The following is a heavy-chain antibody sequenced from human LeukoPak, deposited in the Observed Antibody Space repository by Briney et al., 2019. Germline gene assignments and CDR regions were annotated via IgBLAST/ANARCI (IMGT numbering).Heavy chain of an antibody. CDR1: GYTFTGYY. Sequence: ASVKVSCKASGYTFTGYYMHWVRQAPGQGLEWMGWINPNSGGTNYAQKFQGRVTMTRDTSISTAYMELSRLRSDDTAVYYCARDPILTGTENWFDPWGQGTLVTVSS. CDR2: INPNSGGT. D-gene: IGHD3-9*01. J-gene: IGHJ5*02. V-gene: IGHV1-2*02. CDR3: ARDPILTGTENWFDP.